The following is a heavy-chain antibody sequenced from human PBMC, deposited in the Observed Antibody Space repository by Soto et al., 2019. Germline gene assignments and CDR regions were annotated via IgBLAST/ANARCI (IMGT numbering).Heavy chain of an antibody. CDR2: ISSSGSTI. Sequence: PGGSLRLSCAASGFTFSSYEMNWVRQAPGKGLEWLAYISSSGSTIYYADSVKGRFTISRDNAKNSLSLRMNSLRTEDTAVYYCVRTPQPMVVVIITSRYGMDAWGQGTTVTVSS. V-gene: IGHV3-48*03. D-gene: IGHD3-22*01. CDR1: GFTFSSYE. J-gene: IGHJ6*02. CDR3: VRTPQPMVVVIITSRYGMDA.